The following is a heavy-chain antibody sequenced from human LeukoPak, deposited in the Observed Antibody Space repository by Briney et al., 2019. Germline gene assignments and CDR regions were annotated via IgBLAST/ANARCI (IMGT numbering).Heavy chain of an antibody. CDR2: ISHDGGSK. CDR1: GFTFRSYG. D-gene: IGHD1-26*01. Sequence: GGSLRLSCEASGFTFRSYGMHWVRQAPGKGLEWVTSISHDGGSKYSADSVKGRFTISRDNSKNTLSLQMNSLRAEDTVVYYCAKSEELLLGHFDYWGQGTLVTVSS. V-gene: IGHV3-30*18. J-gene: IGHJ4*02. CDR3: AKSEELLLGHFDY.